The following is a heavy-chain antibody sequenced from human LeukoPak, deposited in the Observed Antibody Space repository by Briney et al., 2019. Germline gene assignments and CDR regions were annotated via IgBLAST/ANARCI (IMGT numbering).Heavy chain of an antibody. CDR3: ARGADYYGSGSEGYFDY. Sequence: GGSLRLSCAASGFTFSDHYMDWVRQAPGKGLEWVGRTRNKANSYTTEYAASVKGRFTISRDDSKNSLYLQMNSLKTEDTAVYYCARGADYYGSGSEGYFDYWGQGTLVTVSS. D-gene: IGHD3-10*01. V-gene: IGHV3-72*01. J-gene: IGHJ4*02. CDR1: GFTFSDHY. CDR2: TRNKANSYTT.